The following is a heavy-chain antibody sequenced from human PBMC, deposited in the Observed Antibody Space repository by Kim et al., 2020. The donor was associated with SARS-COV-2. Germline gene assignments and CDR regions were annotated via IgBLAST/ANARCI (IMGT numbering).Heavy chain of an antibody. J-gene: IGHJ6*02. CDR1: GGSISSYY. V-gene: IGHV4-59*13. CDR2: IYYSGST. Sequence: SETLSLTCTVSGGSISSYYWSWIRQPPGKGLEWIGYIYYSGSTNYNPSLKSRVTISVDTSKNQFSLKLSSVTAADTAVYYCARVNVVVTSYGMDVWGQGTTVTVSS. D-gene: IGHD2-21*02. CDR3: ARVNVVVTSYGMDV.